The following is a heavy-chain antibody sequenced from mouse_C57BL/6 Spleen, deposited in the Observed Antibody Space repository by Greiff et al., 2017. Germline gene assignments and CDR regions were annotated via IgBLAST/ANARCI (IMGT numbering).Heavy chain of an antibody. CDR3: ASSFTTETWFAD. D-gene: IGHD1-1*01. V-gene: IGHV1-52*01. J-gene: IGHJ3*01. CDR1: GYTFTSYW. CDR2: IDPSDSET. Sequence: QVQLQQPGAELVRPGSSVKLSCKASGYTFTSYWMHWVKQRPIQGLEWIGNIDPSDSETHYNQKFKDKATLTVDKSSSTAYMQLSSLTSEHSAVYYCASSFTTETWFADWGQGTLVTVSA.